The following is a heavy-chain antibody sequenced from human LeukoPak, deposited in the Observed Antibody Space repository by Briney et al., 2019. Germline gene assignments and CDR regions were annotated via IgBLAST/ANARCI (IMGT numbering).Heavy chain of an antibody. CDR3: ARDIAPTMVTH. V-gene: IGHV4-31*03. Sequence: PSETLSLTCTVSGGSISSGGYYWSWIRQHPGKGLEWIGYIYYSGSTYYNPSLKSRVTMSVDTSKNQFSLKLSSVTAADTAVYYCARDIAPTMVTHWGQGTLVTVSS. CDR1: GGSISSGGYY. J-gene: IGHJ1*01. D-gene: IGHD3-10*01. CDR2: IYYSGST.